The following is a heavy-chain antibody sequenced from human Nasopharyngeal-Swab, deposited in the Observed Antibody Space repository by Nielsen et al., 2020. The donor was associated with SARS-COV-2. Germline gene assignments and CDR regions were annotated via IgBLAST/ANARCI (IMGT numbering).Heavy chain of an antibody. CDR1: GGTFSSYA. J-gene: IGHJ6*02. CDR2: IIPIFGTA. D-gene: IGHD6-19*01. V-gene: IGHV1-69*13. Sequence: SVKVSCKASGGTFSSYAISWVRQAPGQGLEWMGGIIPIFGTANYAQKFQGRVTITADESTSTAYMELSSLRSEDTAVYCCARESKKVAGLPNYYYYSMDVWGQGTTVTVSS. CDR3: ARESKKVAGLPNYYYYSMDV.